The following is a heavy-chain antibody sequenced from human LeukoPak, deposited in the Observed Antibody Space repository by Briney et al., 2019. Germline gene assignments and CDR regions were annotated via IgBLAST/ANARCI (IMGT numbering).Heavy chain of an antibody. J-gene: IGHJ5*02. CDR1: GFTFSSSG. D-gene: IGHD2-2*01. Sequence: PGGSLRLSCAASGFTFSSSGMHWVRQAPGKGREWVALISYDGGKKYYADSVKGRFTISRDYSKNTPYLQMNSLRAEDTAVYYCAKDPRDCSSTSCRPINWFDPWGQGTLVTVSS. V-gene: IGHV3-30*18. CDR2: ISYDGGKK. CDR3: AKDPRDCSSTSCRPINWFDP.